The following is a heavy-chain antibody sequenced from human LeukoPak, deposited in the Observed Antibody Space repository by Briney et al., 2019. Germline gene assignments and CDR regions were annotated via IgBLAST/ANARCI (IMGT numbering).Heavy chain of an antibody. Sequence: PGVSLRLSCAASGFTFSIYAMSWVRQAPGKGLEWVSSLSGSGGSTYYADSVKGRFTISRDNSKNTLYLQMNSLRAEDTAVYYCAKEYSSGGFDYWGQGTLVTVSS. V-gene: IGHV3-23*01. CDR2: LSGSGGST. D-gene: IGHD6-19*01. CDR3: AKEYSSGGFDY. J-gene: IGHJ4*02. CDR1: GFTFSIYA.